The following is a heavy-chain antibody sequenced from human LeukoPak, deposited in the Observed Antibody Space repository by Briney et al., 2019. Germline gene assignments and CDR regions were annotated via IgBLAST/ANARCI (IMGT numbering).Heavy chain of an antibody. CDR3: ARRAYDREGNDY. CDR2: INHSGST. D-gene: IGHD3-22*01. J-gene: IGHJ4*02. V-gene: IGHV4-34*01. CDR1: GGSFSGYY. Sequence: SETLSLTCAVYGGSFSGYYWSWIRQPPGKGLEWIGEINHSGSTNYNPSLKSRVTISVDSSKNHFSLKLSSVTAADTAVYYCARRAYDREGNDYWGQGTLVTVSS.